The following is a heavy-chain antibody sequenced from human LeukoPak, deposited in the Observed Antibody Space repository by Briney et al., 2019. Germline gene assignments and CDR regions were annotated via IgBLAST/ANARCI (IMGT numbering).Heavy chain of an antibody. CDR2: MNPNSGNT. D-gene: IGHD2-21*02. V-gene: IGHV1-8*01. J-gene: IGHJ2*01. Sequence: ASVKVSCKASGYTFTSYDINWVRQATGQGLEWMGWMNPNSGNTGYAQKFQGRVTMTRNTSISTAYMELSSLRSEDTAVYYCARETMWGGDCYWGYFDLWGRGTLVTVSS. CDR3: ARETMWGGDCYWGYFDL. CDR1: GYTFTSYD.